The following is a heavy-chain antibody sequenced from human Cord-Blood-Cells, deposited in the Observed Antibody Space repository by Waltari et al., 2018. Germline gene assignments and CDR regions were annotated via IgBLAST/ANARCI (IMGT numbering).Heavy chain of an antibody. CDR2: TYYRSKWYN. D-gene: IGHD6-19*01. Sequence: QVQLQQSGPGLVKPSQTLSLTCAISGDSVSSNSAAWNWIRQSPSRGLEWLGRTYYRSKWYNDYAGSVKSRITINPDTSKNQFSLQLNSVTPEDTAVYYCARVAGYSSGWYRGYFDYWGQGTLVTVSS. CDR1: GDSVSSNSAA. CDR3: ARVAGYSSGWYRGYFDY. J-gene: IGHJ4*02. V-gene: IGHV6-1*01.